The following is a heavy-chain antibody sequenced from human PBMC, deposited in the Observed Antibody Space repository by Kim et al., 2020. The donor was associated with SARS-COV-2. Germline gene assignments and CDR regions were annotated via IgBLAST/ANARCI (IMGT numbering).Heavy chain of an antibody. D-gene: IGHD3-3*02. Sequence: NPPHTSRVTISVDTSKNQFSLKLSSVTAADTAVYYCARDLSAFFGGLDYWGQGTLVTVSS. CDR3: ARDLSAFFGGLDY. V-gene: IGHV4-59*01. J-gene: IGHJ4*02.